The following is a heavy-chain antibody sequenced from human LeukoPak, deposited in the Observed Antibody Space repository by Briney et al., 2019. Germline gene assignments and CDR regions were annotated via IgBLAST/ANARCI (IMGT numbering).Heavy chain of an antibody. J-gene: IGHJ4*02. V-gene: IGHV3-9*01. Sequence: GGSLRLSCAASGFTFDDYAMHWVRQAPGKGLEWVSGISWNSGSIGYADSVKGRFTISRDNAKNSLYLQMNSLRAEDTALYYCAKDPSGYNSPGGFVYWGQGTLVTVSS. CDR2: ISWNSGSI. CDR3: AKDPSGYNSPGGFVY. CDR1: GFTFDDYA. D-gene: IGHD5-24*01.